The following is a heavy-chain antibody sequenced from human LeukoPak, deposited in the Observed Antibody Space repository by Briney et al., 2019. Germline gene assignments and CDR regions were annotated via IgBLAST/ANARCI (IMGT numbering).Heavy chain of an antibody. V-gene: IGHV4-59*01. CDR2: IYYSGST. CDR3: ARYGDGYNLYS. J-gene: IGHJ4*02. D-gene: IGHD5-24*01. Sequence: SETRSLTCTVSGGSIGSYFWSWIRQPPGKGLEWIGYIYYSGSTNYNPSLKSRVTISVDTSKNQFSLKLSSVTAADTAVYYCARYGDGYNLYSWGQGTLVTVSS. CDR1: GGSIGSYF.